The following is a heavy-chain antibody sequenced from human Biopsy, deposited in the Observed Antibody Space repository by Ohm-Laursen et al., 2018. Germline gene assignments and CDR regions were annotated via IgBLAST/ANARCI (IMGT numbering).Heavy chain of an antibody. Sequence: SLRLSCSASGFPFSDYYMSWIRQAPGKGLEFISYISSSSSTISYADSVKGRFTISRDNAKKSLYLQLNSLRAEDTAVYYCATAIDRRFDYWGQGTLVTVSS. CDR1: GFPFSDYY. V-gene: IGHV3-11*01. J-gene: IGHJ4*01. CDR2: ISSSSSTI. CDR3: ATAIDRRFDY. D-gene: IGHD3-22*01.